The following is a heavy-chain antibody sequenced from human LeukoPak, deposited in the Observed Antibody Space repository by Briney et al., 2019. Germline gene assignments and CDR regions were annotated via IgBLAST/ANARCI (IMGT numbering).Heavy chain of an antibody. D-gene: IGHD3-22*01. Sequence: ASVKVSCKASGYTFTAYYIHWVRQAPGQGLEWMGGINPNSGGTNYAQKFQGRVTMTRDTSISTAYMELSRLRSDDTAVYYCARIRYYYDSSGSDAFDIWGQGTMVTVSS. CDR1: GYTFTAYY. J-gene: IGHJ3*02. V-gene: IGHV1-2*02. CDR2: INPNSGGT. CDR3: ARIRYYYDSSGSDAFDI.